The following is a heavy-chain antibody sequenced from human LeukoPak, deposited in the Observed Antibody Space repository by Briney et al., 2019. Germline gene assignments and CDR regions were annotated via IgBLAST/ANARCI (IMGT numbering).Heavy chain of an antibody. V-gene: IGHV4-59*08. CDR3: ASLTTVTQGYVDS. Sequence: SETLSLTCTVSGGSITSYYWSWIRQPPGKGLEWIGYIYYSGSTNYNPSLKSRLTISVDASKNQFSLKLSSVTATDTAVYYCASLTTVTQGYVDSWGQGTLVTVSS. J-gene: IGHJ4*02. D-gene: IGHD4-17*01. CDR2: IYYSGST. CDR1: GGSITSYY.